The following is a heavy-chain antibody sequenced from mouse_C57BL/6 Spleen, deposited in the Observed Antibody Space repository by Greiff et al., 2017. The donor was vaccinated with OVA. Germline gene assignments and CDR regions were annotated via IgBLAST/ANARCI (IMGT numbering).Heavy chain of an antibody. Sequence: VQLQQSGPELVKPGASVKISCKASGYTFTDYYMNWVKQSHGKSLEWIGDINPNNGGTSYNQKFKGKATLTVDKSSSTAYMELRSLTSEDSAVYYCARWSPVYYGSSSDYWGQGTTLTVSS. D-gene: IGHD1-1*01. CDR2: INPNNGGT. CDR1: GYTFTDYY. V-gene: IGHV1-26*01. CDR3: ARWSPVYYGSSSDY. J-gene: IGHJ2*01.